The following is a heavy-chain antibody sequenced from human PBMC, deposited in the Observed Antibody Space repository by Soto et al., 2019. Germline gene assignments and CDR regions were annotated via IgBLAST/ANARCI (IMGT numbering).Heavy chain of an antibody. V-gene: IGHV3-30*03. D-gene: IGHD3-10*01. Sequence: QAHLVESGGGVVQPGRSLRLSCAASGFTFTSYGMHWVRQAPGTRLEWVAVISYDGGLQHYADSVKGRFTISRDNSKNMVLVQMNSRRAEDTAVYYCVSDRGYGHASVPYSWGQGTLVSVSS. CDR3: VSDRGYGHASVPYS. CDR1: GFTFTSYG. J-gene: IGHJ4*02. CDR2: ISYDGGLQ.